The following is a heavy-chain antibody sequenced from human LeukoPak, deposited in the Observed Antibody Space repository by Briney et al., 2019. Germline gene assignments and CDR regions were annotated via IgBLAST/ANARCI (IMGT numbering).Heavy chain of an antibody. CDR3: AKSSNPYASGSYYAFFDY. D-gene: IGHD3-10*01. CDR2: IYYSGST. CDR1: GGSISSYY. V-gene: IGHV4-59*08. Sequence: PSETLSLTCTVSGGSISSYYWSWIRQPPGKGLEWIGYIYYSGSTNYNPSLKSRVTISVDTSKNQFSLKLSSVTAADTAVYYCAKSSNPYASGSYYAFFDYWGQGTLVTVSS. J-gene: IGHJ4*02.